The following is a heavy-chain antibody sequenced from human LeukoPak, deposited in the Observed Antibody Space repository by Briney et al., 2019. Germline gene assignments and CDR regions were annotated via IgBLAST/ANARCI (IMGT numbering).Heavy chain of an antibody. CDR3: ARGSHCSSTSCYVYYYYYMDV. Sequence: GASVKVSCKASGYTFTGYYMHWVRQATGQGLEWMGWMNPNSGNTGYAQKFQGRVTITRNTSISTAYMELSSLRSEDTAVYYCARGSHCSSTSCYVYYYYYMDVWGKGTTVTVSS. D-gene: IGHD2-2*01. V-gene: IGHV1-8*03. J-gene: IGHJ6*03. CDR1: GYTFTGYY. CDR2: MNPNSGNT.